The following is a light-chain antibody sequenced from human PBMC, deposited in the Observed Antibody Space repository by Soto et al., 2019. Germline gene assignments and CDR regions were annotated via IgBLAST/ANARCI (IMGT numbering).Light chain of an antibody. V-gene: IGKV3-15*01. Sequence: EIVMTQSPATLSVSPGERATLSCRASQSVSSNLAWYQQKPGQAPRLLIYGASTRATGISARFSGSGSGTEFTLTISSLQSEDFAVYFWQQYNDWPSLGQGTKVEIK. CDR3: QQYNDWPS. CDR2: GAS. CDR1: QSVSSN. J-gene: IGKJ1*01.